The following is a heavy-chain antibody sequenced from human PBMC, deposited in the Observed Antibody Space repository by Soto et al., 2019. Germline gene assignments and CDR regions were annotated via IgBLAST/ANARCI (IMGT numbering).Heavy chain of an antibody. CDR2: IWYDGSNK. D-gene: IGHD2-8*01. V-gene: IGHV3-33*01. CDR1: GFTFSSYG. Sequence: QVQLVESGGGVVQPGRSLRLSCAASGFTFSSYGMHWVRQAPGKGLEWVAVIWYDGSNKYYADSVKGRFTISRDNSKNTLYLQMNSLRAEDTAVYYCAREGYCTNGVCYPIAPGYWGQGTLVTVSS. CDR3: AREGYCTNGVCYPIAPGY. J-gene: IGHJ4*02.